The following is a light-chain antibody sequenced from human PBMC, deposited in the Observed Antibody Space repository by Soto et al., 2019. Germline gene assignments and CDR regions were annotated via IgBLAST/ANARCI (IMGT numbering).Light chain of an antibody. CDR2: STN. J-gene: IGLJ3*02. Sequence: QAVVTQEPSFSVSPGRTVTLTCGLSSGSVSTSYYPSWYQQTPGQAPRTLIYSTNTRSSGVPDRFSGSILGNKAALTITGAQADDESDYYCVLYMGSGIWVFGGGTQLIVL. CDR1: SGSVSTSYY. CDR3: VLYMGSGIWV. V-gene: IGLV8-61*01.